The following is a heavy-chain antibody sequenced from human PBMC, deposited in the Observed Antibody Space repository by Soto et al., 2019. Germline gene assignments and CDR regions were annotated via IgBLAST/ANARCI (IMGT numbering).Heavy chain of an antibody. CDR3: ASAAVTGTAGLDF. CDR2: INPNSGGT. Sequence: ASVKVSCKASGYTFTGYYMHWVRQAPGQGLEWMGWINPNSGGTKSAEKFQGRVTMTRDTSISTAYMELSRLTSDDTAVYYCASAAVTGTAGLDFWGQGTQVTVSS. D-gene: IGHD6-19*01. CDR1: GYTFTGYY. J-gene: IGHJ4*02. V-gene: IGHV1-2*02.